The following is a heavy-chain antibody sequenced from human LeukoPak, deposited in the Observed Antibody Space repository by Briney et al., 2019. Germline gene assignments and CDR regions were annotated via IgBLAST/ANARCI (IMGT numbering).Heavy chain of an antibody. CDR3: ARSYLRYFELLLLNAFDI. V-gene: IGHV3-23*01. CDR1: GFTFSSYA. CDR2: ISGSGGST. J-gene: IGHJ3*02. D-gene: IGHD3-9*01. Sequence: GGSLRLSCAASGFTFSSYAMSWVRQAPGKGLEWVSAISGSGGSTYYADSVKGRFTISRDNSKNTLYLQMNSLRAEDTAVYYCARSYLRYFELLLLNAFDIRGQGTMVTVSS.